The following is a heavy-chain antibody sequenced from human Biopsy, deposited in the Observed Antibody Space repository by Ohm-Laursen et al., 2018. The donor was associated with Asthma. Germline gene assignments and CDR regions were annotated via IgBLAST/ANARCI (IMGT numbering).Heavy chain of an antibody. CDR2: IFYSGAT. CDR3: ARGTIVAGIDY. Sequence: SDTLSLTCAVSGGSVSSDKYYWSWIRQPPGKGLEWIAYIFYSGATNYNPALKSRVAQSIDTSKSQFSLRLNSLSAADTAVYYCARGTIVAGIDYWGLGLQVSVSS. CDR1: GGSVSSDKYY. V-gene: IGHV4-61*01. J-gene: IGHJ4*01. D-gene: IGHD5-12*01.